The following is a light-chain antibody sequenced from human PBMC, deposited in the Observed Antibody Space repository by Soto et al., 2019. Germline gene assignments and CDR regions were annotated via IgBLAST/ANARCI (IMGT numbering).Light chain of an antibody. V-gene: IGLV2-8*01. Sequence: QSVLIQPPSASGSPGQSVTISCTGTKNDIGVYDFVSWYQHHPGKAPRLIIYEVVQRPSGVPDRFSGSKSGNTASLTVSGLQAADEADYFCKSYAGSNTYVFGSGTKLTVL. CDR2: EVV. J-gene: IGLJ1*01. CDR1: KNDIGVYDF. CDR3: KSYAGSNTYV.